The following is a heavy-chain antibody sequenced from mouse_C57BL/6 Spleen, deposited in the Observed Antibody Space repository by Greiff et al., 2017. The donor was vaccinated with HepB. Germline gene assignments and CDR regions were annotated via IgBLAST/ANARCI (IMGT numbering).Heavy chain of an antibody. J-gene: IGHJ3*01. CDR2: IYPSDSET. Sequence: VQLQQPGAELVRPGSSVKLSCKASGFTFTSYWMDWVKQRPGQGLEWIGNIYPSDSETHYNQKFKDKATLTVDKSSSTAYMQLSSLTSEDSAVYYCARQLRLREAYWGQGTLVTVSA. D-gene: IGHD3-2*02. CDR3: ARQLRLREAY. V-gene: IGHV1-61*01. CDR1: GFTFTSYW.